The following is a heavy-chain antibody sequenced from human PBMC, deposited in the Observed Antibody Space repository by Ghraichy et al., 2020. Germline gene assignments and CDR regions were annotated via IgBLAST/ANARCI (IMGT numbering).Heavy chain of an antibody. D-gene: IGHD3-3*01. Sequence: GGSLRLSCKGSGYSFTSFWIGWVRQMPGKGLEWMGIIYPGNSDTIYSPSFQGQVTISADKSINTAYLQWSSLKASDSAVYYCARHVSNFWSGYYTELDCWGQGTLVTVSS. V-gene: IGHV5-51*01. CDR1: GYSFTSFW. J-gene: IGHJ4*02. CDR3: ARHVSNFWSGYYTELDC. CDR2: IYPGNSDT.